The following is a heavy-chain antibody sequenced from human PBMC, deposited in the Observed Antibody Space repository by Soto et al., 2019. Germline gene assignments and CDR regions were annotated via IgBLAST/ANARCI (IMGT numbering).Heavy chain of an antibody. CDR2: IKSKTDGGTT. D-gene: IGHD6-19*01. Sequence: PGGSLRLSCAASGFTFSNAWMSWVRQAPGKGLEWVGRIKSKTDGGTTDYAAPVKGRFTISRDDSKNTLYLQMNSLKTEDTAVYYCTTSHFIAVAGDYYGMDVWGQGTTVTVS. J-gene: IGHJ6*02. V-gene: IGHV3-15*01. CDR3: TTSHFIAVAGDYYGMDV. CDR1: GFTFSNAW.